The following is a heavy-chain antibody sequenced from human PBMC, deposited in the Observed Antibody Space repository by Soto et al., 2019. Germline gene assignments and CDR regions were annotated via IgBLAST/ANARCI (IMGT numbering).Heavy chain of an antibody. V-gene: IGHV1-3*01. Sequence: GASVKVSCKASGYTFSSYALHWVRQAPGQRLEWMGWINAANGNAKYSQKFQGRVTITRDTSASTAYMELSSLRSEDTAVYYCARAVGQFDPWGQGTLVTVSS. CDR3: ARAVGQFDP. D-gene: IGHD6-19*01. J-gene: IGHJ5*02. CDR2: INAANGNA. CDR1: GYTFSSYA.